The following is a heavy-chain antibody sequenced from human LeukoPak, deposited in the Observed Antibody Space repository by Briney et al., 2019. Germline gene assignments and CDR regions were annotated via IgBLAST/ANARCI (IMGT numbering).Heavy chain of an antibody. V-gene: IGHV3-11*04. CDR1: GFTFSDYN. CDR2: ISRSGSTK. D-gene: IGHD5-18*01. J-gene: IGHJ6*03. Sequence: PGGSLRLSCAASGFTFSDYNMRWIRQAPGKGLEGVSSISRSGSTKYYADSVKGRFTISRDNAKNSLFLQMNSLRAEDTAVYYCARDQAVAAPYSFHYYYYMDVWGKGTTVTVSS. CDR3: ARDQAVAAPYSFHYYYYMDV.